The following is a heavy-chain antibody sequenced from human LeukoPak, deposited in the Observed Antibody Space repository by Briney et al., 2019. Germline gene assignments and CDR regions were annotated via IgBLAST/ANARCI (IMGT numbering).Heavy chain of an antibody. CDR3: AKEPLHSGGWYGARLDY. CDR1: GFTFSTSA. CDR2: VSGSGGST. Sequence: GGSLRLPCSASGFTFSTSAMHWVRQPPGKGLEWVSSVSGSGGSTYYEDSVKGRFTISRDNSRNTLDLQMNSLRAEDTAVYYCAKEPLHSGGWYGARLDYWGQGTLVTVSS. V-gene: IGHV3-23*01. J-gene: IGHJ4*02. D-gene: IGHD6-19*01.